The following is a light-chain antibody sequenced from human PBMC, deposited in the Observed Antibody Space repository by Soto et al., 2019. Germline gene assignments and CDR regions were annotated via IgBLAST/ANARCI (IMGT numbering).Light chain of an antibody. CDR2: GAS. CDR3: QQRSNWPL. Sequence: EIVMTQSPATLSLSPGERATLSCRASQSVSSNLAWYQQKPGQAPRLLIYGASTRATGIPARFSGSGSGTEFTLTISSLEPEDFAVYYCQQRSNWPLFGPGTKVDIK. V-gene: IGKV3-15*01. J-gene: IGKJ3*01. CDR1: QSVSSN.